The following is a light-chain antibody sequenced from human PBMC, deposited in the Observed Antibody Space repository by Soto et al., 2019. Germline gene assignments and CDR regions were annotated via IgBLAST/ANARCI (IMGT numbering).Light chain of an antibody. J-gene: IGKJ5*01. CDR1: QSVNTNY. CDR3: QQYGSSPIT. CDR2: GAS. Sequence: EIVLTQSPGTLSLSPGERATLSCRASQSVNTNYLAWYQQKSGQAPRLLIYGASGRATGIPDRFSGSGSGTDFPLTISRLEPEDFAAYFCQQYGSSPITFGQGTRLEIK. V-gene: IGKV3-20*01.